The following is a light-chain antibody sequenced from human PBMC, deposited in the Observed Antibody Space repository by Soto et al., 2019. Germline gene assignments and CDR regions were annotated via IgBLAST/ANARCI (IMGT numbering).Light chain of an antibody. CDR2: GAS. V-gene: IGKV3-20*01. CDR1: QSVSNNY. Sequence: EIVLTQSPCTLSLSPGERATLSCSVSQSVSNNYLAWYQQKPGQAPRLLIYGASNRATGIPDRFSGSGSGADFTLSISRLEPEDFAVYYCQQYGSSPPRTFGQGTKVDI. J-gene: IGKJ1*01. CDR3: QQYGSSPPRT.